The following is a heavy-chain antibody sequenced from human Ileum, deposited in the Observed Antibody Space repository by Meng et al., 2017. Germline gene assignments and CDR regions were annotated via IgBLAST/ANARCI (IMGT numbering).Heavy chain of an antibody. CDR1: GGAFSSSA. J-gene: IGHJ5*02. V-gene: IGHV1-69*10. CDR3: ARDCSGGGCFDP. Sequence: QVQLVQSGAEVKYPGSSVTVSCKASGGAFSSSAIDWPRQAPGRGLEWMGGIIPILNASTYAQNFKGRVTLSADMATTTVYMELSSLTSDDTAVYFCARDCSGGGCFDPWGQGTLVTVSS. CDR2: IIPILNAS. D-gene: IGHD2-15*01.